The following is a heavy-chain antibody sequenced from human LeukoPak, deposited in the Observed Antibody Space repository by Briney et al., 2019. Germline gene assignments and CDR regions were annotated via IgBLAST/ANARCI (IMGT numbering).Heavy chain of an antibody. CDR2: ISGSGGST. J-gene: IGHJ3*02. D-gene: IGHD1-1*01. CDR1: GFTFSSYA. Sequence: GGSLRLSCAASGFTFSSYAMSWVRQAPGKGLEWVSGISGSGGSTYYADSVKGRFTISRDNSKNTLYLQMNSLRAEDTAVYYCAKVSWNGVEGSFEMWGQGTMVTVSS. V-gene: IGHV3-23*01. CDR3: AKVSWNGVEGSFEM.